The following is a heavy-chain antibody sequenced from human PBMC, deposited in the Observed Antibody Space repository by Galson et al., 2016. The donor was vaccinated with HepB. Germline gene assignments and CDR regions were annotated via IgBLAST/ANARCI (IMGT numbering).Heavy chain of an antibody. V-gene: IGHV3-13*01. Sequence: LRLSCAASGFTFSSCDMHWVRQATGKGLEWVSAIGTVGDTYYPGSVKGRFTISRENAKNSLYLQMKSLRVEDTAVYYCARKPRVYYYGMDVRGQGTTVTVPS. J-gene: IGHJ6*02. CDR1: GFTFSSCD. CDR3: ARKPRVYYYGMDV. CDR2: IGTVGDT.